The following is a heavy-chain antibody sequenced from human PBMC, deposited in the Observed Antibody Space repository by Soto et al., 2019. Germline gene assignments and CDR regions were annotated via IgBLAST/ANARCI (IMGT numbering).Heavy chain of an antibody. CDR1: GFTFSSYG. J-gene: IGHJ6*03. CDR2: ISYDGSNK. D-gene: IGHD3-10*01. V-gene: IGHV3-30*18. CDR3: AKGGVGFGESPARYYYYYYMDV. Sequence: GGSLRLSCAASGFTFSSYGMHWVRQAPGKGLEWVAVISYDGSNKYYADSVKGRFTISRDNSKNTLYLQMNSLRAEDTAVYYCAKGGVGFGESPARYYYYYYMDVWGKGTTVTVSS.